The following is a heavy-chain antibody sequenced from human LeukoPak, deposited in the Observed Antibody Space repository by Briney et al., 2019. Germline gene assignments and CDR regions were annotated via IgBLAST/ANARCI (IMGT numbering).Heavy chain of an antibody. CDR2: FDPEDGET. CDR1: GYTLTELS. CDR3: ATLGPIRSTLDAFDI. V-gene: IGHV1-24*01. D-gene: IGHD4-17*01. J-gene: IGHJ3*02. Sequence: ASVTVSCKVSGYTLTELSMHWVRQAPGKGREWMGGFDPEDGETIYAQKFQGRVTMTEDTSTHTAYMELSSLRSEDTAVYYCATLGPIRSTLDAFDIWGQGTMVTVSS.